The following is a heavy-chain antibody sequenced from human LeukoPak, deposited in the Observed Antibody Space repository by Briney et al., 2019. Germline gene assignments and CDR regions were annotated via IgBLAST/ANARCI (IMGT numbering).Heavy chain of an antibody. CDR2: IYYSGST. J-gene: IGHJ3*02. Sequence: KPSETLSLTCTVSGGSISSSSYYWGWIRQPPGKGLEWIGSIYYSGSTYYDPSLKSRVTISVDTSKNQFSLKLSSVTAADTAVYYCARVEMATTAFDIWGQGTMVTVSS. V-gene: IGHV4-39*07. CDR1: GGSISSSSYY. CDR3: ARVEMATTAFDI. D-gene: IGHD5-24*01.